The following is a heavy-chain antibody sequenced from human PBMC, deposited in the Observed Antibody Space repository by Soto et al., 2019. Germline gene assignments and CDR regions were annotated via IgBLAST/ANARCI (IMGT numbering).Heavy chain of an antibody. CDR3: ARYDSSGYGAFDI. CDR2: IYHSGST. CDR1: GGSISSGGYS. D-gene: IGHD3-22*01. J-gene: IGHJ3*02. Sequence: SETLSLTCAVSGGSISSGGYSWSWIRQPPGKGLEWIGYIYHSGSTYYSPSLKSRVTISVDRSKNQFSLKLSSVTAADTAVYYCARYDSSGYGAFDIWGQGTMVTVSS. V-gene: IGHV4-30-2*01.